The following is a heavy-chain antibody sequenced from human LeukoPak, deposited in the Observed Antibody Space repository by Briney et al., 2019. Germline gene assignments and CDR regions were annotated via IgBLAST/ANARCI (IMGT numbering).Heavy chain of an antibody. CDR2: IKEDGSEK. Sequence: PGGSLRLSCAVSGFTFSSYWMSWVRQAPGNGLEWVANIKEDGSEKSYVDSVKGRFTISRDNAKNSLYLQMISLRAEDTAVYYYARDPRDGYNSLDYWGQGTLVTVSS. D-gene: IGHD5-24*01. CDR1: GFTFSSYW. V-gene: IGHV3-7*03. J-gene: IGHJ4*02. CDR3: ARDPRDGYNSLDY.